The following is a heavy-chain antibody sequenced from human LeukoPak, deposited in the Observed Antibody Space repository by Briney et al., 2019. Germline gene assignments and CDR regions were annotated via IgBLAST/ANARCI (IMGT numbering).Heavy chain of an antibody. Sequence: GGSLRLSCAASGFTFSSYSMNWVRQAPGKGLEWGSYISSSSSTIYYADSVKGRFTISRDNAKNSLYLQMNSLRAEDTAVYYCARLDKPGDYWGQGTLVTVSS. V-gene: IGHV3-48*04. D-gene: IGHD1-14*01. J-gene: IGHJ4*02. CDR3: ARLDKPGDY. CDR1: GFTFSSYS. CDR2: ISSSSSTI.